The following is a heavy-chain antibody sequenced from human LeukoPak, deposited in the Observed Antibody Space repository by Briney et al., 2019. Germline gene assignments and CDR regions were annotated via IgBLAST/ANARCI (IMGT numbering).Heavy chain of an antibody. CDR2: FDPEDGET. D-gene: IGHD2-21*02. CDR1: GYTLTELS. CDR3: ATPARRLRDGNYFDY. Sequence: ASVKVSCKVSGYTLTELSMHWVRQAPGKGLEWMGGFDPEDGETIYAQEFQGRVTMTEDTSTDTAYMELSSLRSEDTAVYYCATPARRLRDGNYFDYWGQGTLVTVSS. V-gene: IGHV1-24*01. J-gene: IGHJ4*02.